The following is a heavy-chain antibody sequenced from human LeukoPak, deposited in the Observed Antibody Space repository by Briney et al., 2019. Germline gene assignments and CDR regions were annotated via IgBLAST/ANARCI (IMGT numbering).Heavy chain of an antibody. CDR2: INSDGSTT. CDR1: GFTFSSYY. Sequence: GGSLRLSCAASGFTFSSYYMHWVRQAPGKGLVWVSRINSDGSTTSHADSVKGRFTISRDNAKNTLYLQMNSLRAEDTAVYYCARGNYYGMDVWGQGTTVTVSS. J-gene: IGHJ6*02. CDR3: ARGNYYGMDV. V-gene: IGHV3-74*01.